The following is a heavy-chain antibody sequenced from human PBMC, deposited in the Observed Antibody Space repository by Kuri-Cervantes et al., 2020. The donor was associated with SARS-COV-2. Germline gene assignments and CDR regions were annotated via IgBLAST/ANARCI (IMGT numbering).Heavy chain of an antibody. J-gene: IGHJ4*02. V-gene: IGHV3-21*01. Sequence: GESLKISCAASGFTFSSYAMSRVRQAPGKGLEWVSSISSSSSYIYYADSVKGRFTISRDNAKNSLYLQMNSLRAEDTAVYYCARGGWIAATDYFDYWGQGTLVTVSS. CDR1: GFTFSSYA. CDR3: ARGGWIAATDYFDY. D-gene: IGHD6-13*01. CDR2: ISSSSSYI.